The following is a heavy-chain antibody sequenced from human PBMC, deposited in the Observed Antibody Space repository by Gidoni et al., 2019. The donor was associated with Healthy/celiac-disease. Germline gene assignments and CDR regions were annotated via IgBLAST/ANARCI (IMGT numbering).Heavy chain of an antibody. CDR1: GFTFSSYG. CDR2: IWYDGSNK. D-gene: IGHD5-12*01. J-gene: IGHJ4*02. CDR3: ARDRDGYNDY. Sequence: QVQLGESGDGVVQPGRSLRLSCASSGFTFSSYGMHWVRQAPGKGLGWVAVIWYDGSNKYYADAVKGRFIISRDNSKNTLDLQMNSLGAEETAVYYCARDRDGYNDYWGQGTLVTVSS. V-gene: IGHV3-33*01.